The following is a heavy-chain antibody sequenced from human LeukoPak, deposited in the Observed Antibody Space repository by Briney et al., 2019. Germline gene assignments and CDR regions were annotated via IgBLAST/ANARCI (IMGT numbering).Heavy chain of an antibody. Sequence: AGSLRLSCAASGFTFSSYAMLWVCQSPEKGLEWVSSITGSGDGTYYADSVRGRFTISRDNSKSTLYLQMNSLRAEDTAVYFCVKGFVHPTYYFEYWGQGTLVTVSS. V-gene: IGHV3-23*01. CDR1: GFTFSSYA. CDR2: ITGSGDGT. CDR3: VKGFVHPTYYFEY. D-gene: IGHD3-10*01. J-gene: IGHJ4*02.